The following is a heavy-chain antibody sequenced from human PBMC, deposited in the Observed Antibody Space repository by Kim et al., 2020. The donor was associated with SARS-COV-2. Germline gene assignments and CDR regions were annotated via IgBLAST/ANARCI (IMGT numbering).Heavy chain of an antibody. CDR2: INTNTGNP. V-gene: IGHV7-4-1*02. CDR1: GYTFTSYA. Sequence: ASVKVSCKASGYTFTSYAMNWVRQAPGQGLEWMGWINTNTGNPTYAQGFTGRFVFSLDTSVSTAYLQISSLKAEDTAVYYCARGGGVGAALWFGESPPDAFDIWGQGTMVTVSS. J-gene: IGHJ3*02. D-gene: IGHD3-10*01. CDR3: ARGGGVGAALWFGESPPDAFDI.